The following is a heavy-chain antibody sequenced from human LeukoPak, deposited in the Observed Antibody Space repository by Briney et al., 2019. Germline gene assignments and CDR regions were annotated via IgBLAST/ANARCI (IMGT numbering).Heavy chain of an antibody. D-gene: IGHD5-18*01. J-gene: IGHJ4*02. CDR3: AREYSYGYWGVFDY. V-gene: IGHV1-69*01. CDR2: ISPIFGTA. Sequence: SVNLSCKASVVTFSSYAISWVRQAPGQGLEWMGGISPIFGTANYAQKFQGRVTITADESTSTAYMELSSLRSEDTAVYYCAREYSYGYWGVFDYWGQGTLVTVSS. CDR1: VVTFSSYA.